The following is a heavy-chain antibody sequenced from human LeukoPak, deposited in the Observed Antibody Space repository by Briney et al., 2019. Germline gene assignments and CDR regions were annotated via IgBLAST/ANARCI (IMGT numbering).Heavy chain of an antibody. V-gene: IGHV4-61*05. CDR2: IYYSGST. J-gene: IGHJ6*03. Sequence: SETLSLTCTVSGGSISSSSYYWAWIRQPPGKGLEWIGYIYYSGSTNYNPFLKSRVTISVDTSKNQFSLKLSSVTAADTAVYYCARVYYYYYYMDVWGKGTTVTVSS. CDR1: GGSISSSSYY. CDR3: ARVYYYYYYMDV.